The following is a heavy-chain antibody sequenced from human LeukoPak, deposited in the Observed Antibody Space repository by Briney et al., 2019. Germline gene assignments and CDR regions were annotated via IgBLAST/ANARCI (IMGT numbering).Heavy chain of an antibody. V-gene: IGHV3-20*04. CDR1: GFTFDDYG. CDR3: ARSMSTVTTRFFDL. CDR2: ITWNGDST. Sequence: GESLRLSCAASGFTFDDYGLIWVRQVPGKGLEWVSYITWNGDSTAYADSVKGRVTIYRDNAKNSLYLQMNSLRAEDTAFYYCARSMSTVTTRFFDLWGRGTLVTVSS. D-gene: IGHD4-17*01. J-gene: IGHJ2*01.